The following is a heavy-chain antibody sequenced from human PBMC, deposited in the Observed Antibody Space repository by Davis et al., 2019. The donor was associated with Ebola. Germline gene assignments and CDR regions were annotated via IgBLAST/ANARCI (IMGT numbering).Heavy chain of an antibody. CDR1: GYTFTSYY. J-gene: IGHJ6*02. CDR2: INPSGGST. CDR3: AAEYLDYGNYEYYYYGMDV. V-gene: IGHV1-46*01. Sequence: ASVKVSCKASGYTFTSYYMHWVRQAPGQGLEWMGIINPSGGSTSYVQKFQGRVTMTRDTSTSTVYMELSSLRSEDTAVYYCAAEYLDYGNYEYYYYGMDVWGQGTTVTVAS. D-gene: IGHD4-11*01.